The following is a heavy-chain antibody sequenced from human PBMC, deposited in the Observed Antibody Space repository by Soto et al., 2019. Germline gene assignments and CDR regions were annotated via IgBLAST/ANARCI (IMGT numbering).Heavy chain of an antibody. V-gene: IGHV1-69*12. CDR1: GGTFSSYA. CDR3: ARGLKGYYGSGSESYYYGMDV. J-gene: IGHJ6*02. D-gene: IGHD3-10*01. CDR2: IIPIFGTV. Sequence: QVKLVQSGAEVKKPGSSVKVSCKASGGTFSSYAISWVRQAPGQGLEWMGGIIPIFGTVNYAQKFQGRVTITADESTSTAYMELSSLRSEDTAVYYCARGLKGYYGSGSESYYYGMDVWGQGTTVTVSS.